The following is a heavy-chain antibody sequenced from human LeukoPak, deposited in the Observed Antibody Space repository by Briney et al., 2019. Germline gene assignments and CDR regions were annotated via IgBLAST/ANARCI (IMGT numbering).Heavy chain of an antibody. V-gene: IGHV1-2*06. CDR3: AISYYDSSGYSGYYYYGMDV. CDR2: INPNSGGT. CDR1: GYTFTGYY. D-gene: IGHD3-22*01. Sequence: ASVKVSCKASGYTFTGYYMHWVRQAPGQGLEWMGRINPNSGGTNYAQKFQGRVTMTRDTSISIAYMELSRLRSDDTAVYYCAISYYDSSGYSGYYYYGMDVWGQGTTVTVSS. J-gene: IGHJ6*02.